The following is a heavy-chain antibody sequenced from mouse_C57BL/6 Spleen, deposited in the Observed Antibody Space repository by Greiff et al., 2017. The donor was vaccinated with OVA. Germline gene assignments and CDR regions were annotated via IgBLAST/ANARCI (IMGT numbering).Heavy chain of an antibody. Sequence: VQLQQSGAELVMPGASVKLSCKASGYTFTSYWMHWVKQRPGQGLEWIGEIDPSDSYTNYNQKFKGKSTLTVDKSSSTAYMQLSSLTSEDSAVYYCARKGDSSDYWGQGTTLTVSS. V-gene: IGHV1-69*01. CDR2: IDPSDSYT. J-gene: IGHJ2*01. CDR3: ARKGDSSDY. D-gene: IGHD3-3*01. CDR1: GYTFTSYW.